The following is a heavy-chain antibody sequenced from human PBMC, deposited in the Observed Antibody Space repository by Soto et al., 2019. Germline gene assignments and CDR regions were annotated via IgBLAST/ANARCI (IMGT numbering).Heavy chain of an antibody. Sequence: PGGSLRLSCATSGFPFNNAWMNWVRQAPGKGLEWVGHIKSKTDGGTTDYAAPVKGRFTISRDDSKNTVYLQMNSLRAEDTAVYYCAKDACGSSCSPLPFDTFDIWGQGTMVTVSS. CDR1: GFPFNNAW. CDR3: AKDACGSSCSPLPFDTFDI. D-gene: IGHD2-15*01. J-gene: IGHJ3*02. V-gene: IGHV3-15*07. CDR2: IKSKTDGGTT.